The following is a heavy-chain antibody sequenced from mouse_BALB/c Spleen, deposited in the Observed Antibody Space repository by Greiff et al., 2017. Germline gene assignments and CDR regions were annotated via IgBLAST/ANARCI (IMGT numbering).Heavy chain of an antibody. CDR1: GYAFTNYL. J-gene: IGHJ3*01. V-gene: IGHV1-54*03. CDR2: INPGSGGT. D-gene: IGHD4-1*02. Sequence: VQLQESGAELVRPGTSVKVSCKASGYAFTNYLIEWVKQRPGQGLEWIGVINPGSGGTNYNEKFKGKATLTADKSSSTAYMQLSSLTSDDSAVYFCARGGQLGFAYWGQGTLVTVSA. CDR3: ARGGQLGFAY.